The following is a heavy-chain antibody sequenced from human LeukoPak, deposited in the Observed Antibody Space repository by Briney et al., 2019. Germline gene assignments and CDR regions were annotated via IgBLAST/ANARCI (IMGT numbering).Heavy chain of an antibody. CDR3: GRRLFYDSPWGLDY. D-gene: IGHD3-22*01. CDR2: IYPGDSHT. V-gene: IGHV5-51*01. Sequence: GESLKISCKGSEYSFTSYWVGWVRQMPGKGLEWMGVIYPGDSHTRYSPSFQGQVTISVDKSISTAYLQWSSLRASDPAMYYCGRRLFYDSPWGLDYWGKETLVTVSS. CDR1: EYSFTSYW. J-gene: IGHJ4*02.